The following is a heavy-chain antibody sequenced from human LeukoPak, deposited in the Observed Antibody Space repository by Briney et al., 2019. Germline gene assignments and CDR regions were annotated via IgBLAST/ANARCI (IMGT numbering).Heavy chain of an antibody. Sequence: SETLSLTCTVSCGPIRSNPYYCKWIRQSPAKGLEWNGCIYYPDSTYYTPSLKSRVAISVDPSKNQFSLRLTSVTAADTAVYYCARRHFYASSGQSPCCFDYWGQGTLVTVSP. D-gene: IGHD3-22*01. V-gene: IGHV4-39*01. CDR2: IYYPDST. J-gene: IGHJ4*02. CDR1: CGPIRSNPYY. CDR3: ARRHFYASSGQSPCCFDY.